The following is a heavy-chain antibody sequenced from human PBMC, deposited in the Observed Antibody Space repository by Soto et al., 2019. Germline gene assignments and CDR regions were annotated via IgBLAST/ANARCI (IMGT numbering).Heavy chain of an antibody. J-gene: IGHJ6*02. Sequence: PGGSLRLSCAASGFTFSSYGMHWVRQAPGKGLEWVAVIWYDGSNKYYADSVKGRFTISRDNSKNTLYLQMNSLRAEDTAVYYCARVPYSNYGPRYYYYGMDVWGQGTTVTVSS. CDR1: GFTFSSYG. CDR2: IWYDGSNK. CDR3: ARVPYSNYGPRYYYYGMDV. V-gene: IGHV3-33*01. D-gene: IGHD4-4*01.